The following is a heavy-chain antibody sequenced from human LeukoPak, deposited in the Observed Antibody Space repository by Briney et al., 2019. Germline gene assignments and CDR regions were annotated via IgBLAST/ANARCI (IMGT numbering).Heavy chain of an antibody. Sequence: SETLSLTSAVYGGSFSGYYWSWIRQPPGKGLEWIGEINHSGSTNYNPSLKSRVTISVDTSKNQFSLKLSSVTAADTAVYYCASWAFYGSGSYSQRFDYWGQGTLVTVSS. CDR2: INHSGST. D-gene: IGHD3-10*01. J-gene: IGHJ4*02. V-gene: IGHV4-34*01. CDR1: GGSFSGYY. CDR3: ASWAFYGSGSYSQRFDY.